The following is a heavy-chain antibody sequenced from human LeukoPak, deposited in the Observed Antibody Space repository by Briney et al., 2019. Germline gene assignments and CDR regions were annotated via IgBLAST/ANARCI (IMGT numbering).Heavy chain of an antibody. V-gene: IGHV1-18*01. CDR2: ISAYNGNT. Sequence: ASVKVSCKASGYTFTSYGISWVRQAPGQGLEWMGWISAYNGNTNYAQKLQGRVTMTTDTSTSTAYMELRSLRSDETAVYYCARGGGVVVTEINWFAPGGKGTMVTVSS. CDR1: GYTFTSYG. CDR3: ARGGGVVVTEINWFAP. D-gene: IGHD2-21*02. J-gene: IGHJ5*02.